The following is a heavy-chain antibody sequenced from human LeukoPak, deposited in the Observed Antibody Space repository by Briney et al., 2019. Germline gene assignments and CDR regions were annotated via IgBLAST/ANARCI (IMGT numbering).Heavy chain of an antibody. D-gene: IGHD1-26*01. CDR3: ASGIVGAWYYFDY. V-gene: IGHV1-8*01. J-gene: IGHJ4*02. CDR2: MNPNSGNT. Sequence: GASVKVSCKASGYTFTSYDINWVRQATGQGLEWMGWMNPNSGNTGYAQKFQGRVTMTRNTSISTAYMELSSLRSEDTAAYYCASGIVGAWYYFDYWGQGTLVTVSS. CDR1: GYTFTSYD.